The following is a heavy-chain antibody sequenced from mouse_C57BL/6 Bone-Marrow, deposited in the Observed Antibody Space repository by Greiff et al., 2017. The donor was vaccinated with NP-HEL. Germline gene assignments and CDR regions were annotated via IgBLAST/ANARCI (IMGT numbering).Heavy chain of an antibody. Sequence: VQLQQPGAELVKPGASVKLTCTVSGYTFTSYLMHWVKQRPGRGLEWVGMIDPNRGGTKYNDKFKSKATLTVDKPSSTAYMQLNSLTAEDSAVYYCARYYYGSSSWDYWGQGNTLTGSS. CDR1: GYTFTSYL. CDR3: ARYYYGSSSWDY. J-gene: IGHJ2*01. CDR2: IDPNRGGT. D-gene: IGHD1-1*01. V-gene: IGHV1-72*01.